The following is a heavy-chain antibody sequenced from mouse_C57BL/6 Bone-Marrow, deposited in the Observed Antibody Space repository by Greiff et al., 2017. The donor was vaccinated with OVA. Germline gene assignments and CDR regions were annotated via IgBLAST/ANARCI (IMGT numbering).Heavy chain of an antibody. CDR3: ARQGSLGAMDY. Sequence: DVQLVESGGDLVKPGGSLKLSCAASGFTFSSYGMSWVRQTPDKRLEWVATISSGGSYTYYPDSVKGRFTISRDNAKNTLYLQMSSLKSEDTAMYYCARQGSLGAMDYWGQGTSVTVSS. CDR1: GFTFSSYG. V-gene: IGHV5-6*01. CDR2: ISSGGSYT. J-gene: IGHJ4*01.